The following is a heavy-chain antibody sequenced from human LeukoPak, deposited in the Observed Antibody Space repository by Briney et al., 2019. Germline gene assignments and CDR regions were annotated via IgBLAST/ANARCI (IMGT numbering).Heavy chain of an antibody. CDR3: ARQTQGGSYYSPFDY. Sequence: GESLKISCKGSGYSFTSYWIGWVRQMPGKGLEWMGIIYPGDSDTRYSPSFQGQVTISADKSISTAYLQWSSLKASDTAMYYCARQTQGGSYYSPFDYWGQGTLVTVSS. CDR2: IYPGDSDT. CDR1: GYSFTSYW. J-gene: IGHJ4*02. D-gene: IGHD1-26*01. V-gene: IGHV5-51*01.